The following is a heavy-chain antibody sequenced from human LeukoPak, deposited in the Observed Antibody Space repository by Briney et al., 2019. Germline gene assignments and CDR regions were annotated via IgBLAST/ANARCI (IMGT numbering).Heavy chain of an antibody. CDR3: ARGYSVTIPFDY. CDR2: IYHSGST. D-gene: IGHD4-17*01. CDR1: GGSISSGGYS. J-gene: IGHJ4*02. Sequence: SQTLSLTCAVSGGSISSGGYSWSWTRQPPGKGLEWIGYIYHSGSTYYNLSLKSRVTISVDRSKNQFSLKLSSVTAADTAVYYCARGYSVTIPFDYWGQGTLVTVSS. V-gene: IGHV4-30-2*01.